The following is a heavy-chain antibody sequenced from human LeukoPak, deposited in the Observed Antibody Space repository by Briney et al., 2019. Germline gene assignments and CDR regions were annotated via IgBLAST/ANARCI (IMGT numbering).Heavy chain of an antibody. V-gene: IGHV3-23*01. J-gene: IGHJ6*03. Sequence: RGSLRLSCAASGFTFSSYAMSWVRQAPGKGLEWVSAISGSGGSTYYADSVKGRFTISRDNSKNTLYLQMNSLRAEDTAVYYCAKVLTPQYYYYYYMDVWGKGTTVTVS. CDR3: AKVLTPQYYYYYYMDV. CDR2: ISGSGGST. CDR1: GFTFSSYA.